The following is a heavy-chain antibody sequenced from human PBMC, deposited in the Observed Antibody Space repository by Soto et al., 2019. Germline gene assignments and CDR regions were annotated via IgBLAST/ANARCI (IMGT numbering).Heavy chain of an antibody. Sequence: EVQLVESGGGLVQPGGSLRLSCAASGFIFSSYDMNWVRQAPGKGLEWISYIDVSGSTIHYGDSVKGRFTISRDNAKNSLFLQMSSLRAEDTAVYYCAREQFGQWLDPVDYWGQGTLVTVSS. D-gene: IGHD6-19*01. CDR3: AREQFGQWLDPVDY. CDR1: GFIFSSYD. CDR2: IDVSGSTI. J-gene: IGHJ4*02. V-gene: IGHV3-48*03.